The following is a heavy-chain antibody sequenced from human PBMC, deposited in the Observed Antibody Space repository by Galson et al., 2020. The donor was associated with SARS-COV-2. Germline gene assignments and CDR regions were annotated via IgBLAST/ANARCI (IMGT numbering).Heavy chain of an antibody. D-gene: IGHD3-3*01. CDR3: AKDSYGVTIFGVAPYMDV. V-gene: IGHV3-33*06. Sequence: GGSLRLSCAASGFTFSSYGMHWVRQAPGKGLEWVAVIWYDGSNKYYADSVKGRFTISRDNSKNTLYLQMNSLRAEDTAVYYCAKDSYGVTIFGVAPYMDVWGKGTTVTVSS. CDR1: GFTFSSYG. J-gene: IGHJ6*03. CDR2: IWYDGSNK.